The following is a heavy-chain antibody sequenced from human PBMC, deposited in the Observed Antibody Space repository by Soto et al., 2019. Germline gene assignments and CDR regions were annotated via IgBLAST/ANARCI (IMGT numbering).Heavy chain of an antibody. Sequence: LSLTCAVYGGSFSGYYWSWIRQPPGKGLEWIGEINHSGSTNYNPSLKSRVTISVDTSKNQFSLKLSSVTAADTAVYYCARTYDILSGYPSRVIAVRGQRTTVTVSS. D-gene: IGHD3-9*01. V-gene: IGHV4-34*01. CDR1: GGSFSGYY. CDR2: INHSGST. CDR3: ARTYDILSGYPSRVIAV. J-gene: IGHJ6*02.